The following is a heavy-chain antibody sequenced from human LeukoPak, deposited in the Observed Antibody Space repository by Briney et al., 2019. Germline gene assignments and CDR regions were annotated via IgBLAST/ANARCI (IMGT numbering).Heavy chain of an antibody. D-gene: IGHD2-2*01. J-gene: IGHJ4*02. CDR3: ARAQYVF. CDR2: ISYDGSNK. Sequence: PGRSLRLSCAASGFTFSSYAMHWVRQAPGKGLEWVAVISYDGSNKYYADSVKGRFTISRDNSKNTLYLQMNSLRAEDTAVYYCARAQYVFWGQGTLVTVSS. V-gene: IGHV3-30*04. CDR1: GFTFSSYA.